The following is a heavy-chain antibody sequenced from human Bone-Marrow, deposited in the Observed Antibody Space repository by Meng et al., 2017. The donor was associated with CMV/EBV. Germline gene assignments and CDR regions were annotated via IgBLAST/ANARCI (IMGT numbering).Heavy chain of an antibody. J-gene: IGHJ4*02. CDR2: IKQDGSEK. Sequence: ETLSLTCAASGFTFTTYWMTWVRQAPEKGLEWVASIKQDGSEKYYVDSVKGRFTISRDNAKNSLYLQMNSLRAEDTAVYFCARAPYPAPQDYWGQGTLVTVSS. V-gene: IGHV3-7*01. CDR1: GFTFTTYW. CDR3: ARAPYPAPQDY.